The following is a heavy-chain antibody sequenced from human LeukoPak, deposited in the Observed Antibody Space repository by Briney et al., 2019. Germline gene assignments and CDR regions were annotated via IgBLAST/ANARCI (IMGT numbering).Heavy chain of an antibody. V-gene: IGHV3-23*01. Sequence: GGSLRLSCAASGFTFRSSVMSWVRQAPGRGLEWVSSVGGSDDIANYAASVTGRFTISRDNSKTSVYLQMSNLGAEDTAIYYCAKKSFSTGAFDIWGQGTMVTVSS. CDR1: GFTFRSSV. D-gene: IGHD3-3*02. CDR3: AKKSFSTGAFDI. J-gene: IGHJ3*02. CDR2: VGGSDDIA.